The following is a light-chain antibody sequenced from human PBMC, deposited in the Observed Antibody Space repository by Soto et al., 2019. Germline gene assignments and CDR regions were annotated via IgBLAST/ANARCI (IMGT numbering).Light chain of an antibody. CDR2: GAS. CDR3: QRYGSSPPFT. J-gene: IGKJ2*01. CDR1: RRISSRY. V-gene: IGKV3-20*01. Sequence: EIVLTQSPGTLSLSPGERATLSCRASRRISSRYLAWYQQKPGQAPRLLISGASTRATGIPDRFSGSGSGTVFTLTISRLEPEDFALYFCQRYGSSPPFTFGQGTKVEI.